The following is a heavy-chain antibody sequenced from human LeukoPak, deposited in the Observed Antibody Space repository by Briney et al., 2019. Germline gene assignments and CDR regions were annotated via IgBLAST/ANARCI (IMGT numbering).Heavy chain of an antibody. CDR3: AVYGDQGDYFDY. J-gene: IGHJ4*02. CDR2: IIPILGIA. CDR1: GGTFSSYT. D-gene: IGHD4-17*01. Sequence: SVKVSCKASGGTFSSYTISWVRQAPGQGLEWMGRIIPILGIANYAQKFQGRVTITTDKSTSTAYMELSSLRSEDTAVYYCAVYGDQGDYFDYWGQGTLVTVSS. V-gene: IGHV1-69*02.